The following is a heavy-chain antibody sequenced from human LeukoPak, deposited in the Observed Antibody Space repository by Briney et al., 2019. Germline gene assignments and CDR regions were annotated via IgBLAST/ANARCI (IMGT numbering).Heavy chain of an antibody. D-gene: IGHD3-10*01. CDR3: AKDRRGSGNHYTDFDY. CDR2: ISGSGGST. Sequence: PGGSLRLSCAASGFTFSTYGMSWVRQAPGKGLEWVSGISGSGGSTYYADSVEGRFTISRDNSKSTLYLQMNSLRAEDTAVCFCAKDRRGSGNHYTDFDYWGQGTLVTVSS. CDR1: GFTFSTYG. V-gene: IGHV3-23*01. J-gene: IGHJ4*02.